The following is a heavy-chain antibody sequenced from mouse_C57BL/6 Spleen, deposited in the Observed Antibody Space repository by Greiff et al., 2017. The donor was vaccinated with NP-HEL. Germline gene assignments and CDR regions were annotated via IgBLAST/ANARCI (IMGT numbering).Heavy chain of an antibody. Sequence: VKLQQPGAELVKPGASVKLSCKASGYTFTSYWMHWVKQRPGQGLEWIGMIHPNSGSTNYNEKFKSKATLTVDKSSSTAYMQLSSLTSEDSAVYYCARDYGSSYYFDYWGQGTTLTVSS. D-gene: IGHD1-1*01. V-gene: IGHV1-64*01. CDR2: IHPNSGST. CDR1: GYTFTSYW. CDR3: ARDYGSSYYFDY. J-gene: IGHJ2*01.